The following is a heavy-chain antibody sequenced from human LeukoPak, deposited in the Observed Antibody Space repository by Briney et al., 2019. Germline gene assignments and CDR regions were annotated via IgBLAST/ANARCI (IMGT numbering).Heavy chain of an antibody. V-gene: IGHV1-69*06. CDR2: IIPIFGTA. CDR1: GGSFNSYA. Sequence: PVASVKVSCKASGGSFNSYAISWVRQAPGQGLEWMGGIIPIFGTANYAQKFQGRVTITADKSTNTAYMEPSSLRSEDTAVYYCARSQPLAYFDLWGRGTLVTVSS. J-gene: IGHJ2*01. CDR3: ARSQPLAYFDL.